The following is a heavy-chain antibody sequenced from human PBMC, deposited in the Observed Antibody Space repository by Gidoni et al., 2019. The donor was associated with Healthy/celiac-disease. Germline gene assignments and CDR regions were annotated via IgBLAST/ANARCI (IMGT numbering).Heavy chain of an antibody. Sequence: QVQLVESGGGVVQPGRSLRLSCAASGFTFSSYGMHWVRQAPGKGLEWVAVIWYDGSNKYYADSVKGRFTISRANSKNTLYLQMNSLRAEDTAVYYCAREAVSDSRGEENDYWGQGTLVTVSS. CDR3: AREAVSDSRGEENDY. D-gene: IGHD3-16*01. J-gene: IGHJ4*02. CDR1: GFTFSSYG. V-gene: IGHV3-33*01. CDR2: IWYDGSNK.